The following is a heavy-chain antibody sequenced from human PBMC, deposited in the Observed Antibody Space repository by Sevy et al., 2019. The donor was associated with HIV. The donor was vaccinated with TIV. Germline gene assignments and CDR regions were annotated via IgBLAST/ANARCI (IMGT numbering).Heavy chain of an antibody. D-gene: IGHD6-19*01. Sequence: ASVKVSCKASGGTFSSYAISWVRQAAGQGLEWMGGIIPIFGTANYAQKFQGRVTITADESTSTAYMELSSLRSEDTAVYYCASSIAVAGPGYFDYWGQGTLVTVSS. CDR1: GGTFSSYA. CDR2: IIPIFGTA. CDR3: ASSIAVAGPGYFDY. J-gene: IGHJ4*02. V-gene: IGHV1-69*13.